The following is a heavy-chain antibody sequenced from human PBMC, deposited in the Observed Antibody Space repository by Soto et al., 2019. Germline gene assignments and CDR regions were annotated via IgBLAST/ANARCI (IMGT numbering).Heavy chain of an antibody. J-gene: IGHJ3*02. Sequence: ASVKVSCKASGYTFTGYYMHWVRQAPGQGREWMGWINPNSGGTNYAQKFQGGVTMTRDTSISTAYMELSRLRSDDTAVYYCARGCPSDCSGGSCYGLGRPLDAFDIWGQGTMDTVSS. V-gene: IGHV1-2*02. CDR2: INPNSGGT. CDR3: ARGCPSDCSGGSCYGLGRPLDAFDI. CDR1: GYTFTGYY. D-gene: IGHD2-15*01.